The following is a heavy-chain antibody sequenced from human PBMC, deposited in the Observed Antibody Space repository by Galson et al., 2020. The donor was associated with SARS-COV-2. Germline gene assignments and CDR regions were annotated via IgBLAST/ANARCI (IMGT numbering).Heavy chain of an antibody. CDR3: ARLFNTGTYGGGQLDH. D-gene: IGHD1-7*01. Sequence: SETLSLTCTVSGASISSSRYYLGWIRQTPGKGLEWIGSTLSSGTTYYNPSLKSRVTVSVDSSKNQFSLKLSSVTAAATSIYYCARLFNTGTYGGGQLDHWGQGALVTVSS. CDR1: GASISSSRYY. J-gene: IGHJ4*02. CDR2: TLSSGTT. V-gene: IGHV4-39*01.